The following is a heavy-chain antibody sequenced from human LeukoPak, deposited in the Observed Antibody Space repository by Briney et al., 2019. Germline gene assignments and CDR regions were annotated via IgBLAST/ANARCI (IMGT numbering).Heavy chain of an antibody. CDR2: ISYDGSIT. Sequence: GGSLRLSCAASEFTFSSYAMHWVRQAPGKGLEWVAVISYDGSITYYADSVKGRFTISRDNSKNTLYLQMNSLRAEDTAVYYCAKFSGSTSLWGQGTLVTVSS. D-gene: IGHD2-2*01. J-gene: IGHJ4*02. CDR3: AKFSGSTSL. CDR1: EFTFSSYA. V-gene: IGHV3-30*04.